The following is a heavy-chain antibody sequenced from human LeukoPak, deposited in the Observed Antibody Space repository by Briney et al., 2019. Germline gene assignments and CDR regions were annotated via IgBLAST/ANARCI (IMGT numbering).Heavy chain of an antibody. J-gene: IGHJ4*02. CDR1: GGSISSSSYY. D-gene: IGHD3-10*01. CDR3: ARDSGGETDY. Sequence: PSETLSLTCTVSGGSISSSSYYWGWIRQPPGKGLEWIGSIYYSGSTYYNPSLKSRVTISVDRSKNQFSLKLSPVTAADTAVYYCARDSGGETDYWGQGTLVTVSS. CDR2: IYYSGST. V-gene: IGHV4-39*07.